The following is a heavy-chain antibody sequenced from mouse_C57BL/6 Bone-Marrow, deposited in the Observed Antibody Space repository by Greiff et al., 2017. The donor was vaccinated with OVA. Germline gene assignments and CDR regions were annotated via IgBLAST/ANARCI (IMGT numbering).Heavy chain of an antibody. Sequence: VKLVESGAELVKPGASVKISCKASGYAFSSYWMNWVKQRPGKGLEWIGQIYPGDGDTNYNGKFKGKATLTADKSSSTAYMQLSSLTSEDSAVYFCARDPPYWYFDVWGTGTTVTVSS. J-gene: IGHJ1*03. CDR3: ARDPPYWYFDV. CDR2: IYPGDGDT. V-gene: IGHV1-80*01. CDR1: GYAFSSYW.